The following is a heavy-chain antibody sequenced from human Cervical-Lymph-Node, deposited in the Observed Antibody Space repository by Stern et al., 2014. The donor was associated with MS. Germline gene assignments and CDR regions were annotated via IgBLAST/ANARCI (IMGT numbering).Heavy chain of an antibody. J-gene: IGHJ6*02. D-gene: IGHD1-1*01. CDR1: GGSINNGDYY. Sequence: LQLQESGPGLVKPSQTLSLTCTVSGGSINNGDYYWSWVRQHPGKGLEWLGYIYSSGPPCYTPSPKGRLPISVDTSKRHFSLKLPSVTAADTAVYYCARELSGMYGMDVWGQGTTVTVSS. CDR2: IYSSGPP. CDR3: ARELSGMYGMDV. V-gene: IGHV4-31*03.